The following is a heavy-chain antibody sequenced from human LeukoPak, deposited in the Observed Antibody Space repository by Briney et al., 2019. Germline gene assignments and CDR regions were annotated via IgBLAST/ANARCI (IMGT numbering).Heavy chain of an antibody. Sequence: GGSLRLSCAASGFTFSSYSMNWVRQAPGKGLEWVSSISSSSSYIYYADSVKGRFTISRDNAKNSLYLQMNSLRAEDTAVYYCASRGGLGDILTGYQHPEYYYYYYGMDVWGQGTTVTVSS. D-gene: IGHD3-9*01. CDR2: ISSSSSYI. J-gene: IGHJ6*02. V-gene: IGHV3-21*04. CDR1: GFTFSSYS. CDR3: ASRGGLGDILTGYQHPEYYYYYYGMDV.